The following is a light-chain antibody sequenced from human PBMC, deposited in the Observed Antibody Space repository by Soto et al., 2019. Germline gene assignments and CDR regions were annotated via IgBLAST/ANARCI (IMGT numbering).Light chain of an antibody. J-gene: IGKJ1*01. CDR2: GAS. CDR3: QQFDGSLWT. V-gene: IGKV3-20*01. Sequence: EIVLTQSPGTLSLSPGERATISCRASQSVSSNLAWYQQKPGQAPRLLIYGASTRATGIPDRFSGSGSGTDFTLTISRLEPEDFAVYCCQQFDGSLWTFGPGTKVDIK. CDR1: QSVSSN.